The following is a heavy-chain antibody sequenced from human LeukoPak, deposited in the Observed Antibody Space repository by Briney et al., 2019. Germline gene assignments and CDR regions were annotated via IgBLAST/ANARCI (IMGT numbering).Heavy chain of an antibody. V-gene: IGHV1-8*01. CDR3: ASGSYGDYFWFDP. CDR1: GYTFTSYD. J-gene: IGHJ5*02. Sequence: ASAKVSCKASGYTFTSYDINWVRQATGQGLEWMGWMNPNSGNTGYAQKFQGRVTMTRNTSISTAYMELSSLRSEDTAVYYCASGSYGDYFWFDPWGQGTLVTVSS. D-gene: IGHD4-17*01. CDR2: MNPNSGNT.